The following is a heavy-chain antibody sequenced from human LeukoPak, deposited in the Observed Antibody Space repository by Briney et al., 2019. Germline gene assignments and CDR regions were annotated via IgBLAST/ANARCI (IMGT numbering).Heavy chain of an antibody. CDR1: GGSISSSSYY. V-gene: IGHV4-39*01. D-gene: IGHD1-26*01. J-gene: IGHJ4*02. CDR3: ARLTTSWYYFDY. Sequence: SETPSLTCTVSGGSISSSSYYWGWIRHPPGKGLEWIGSIYYSGSTYYNPSLKSRVTKSVDTSKNQFSLKLSSVTAADTAVYYCARLTTSWYYFDYWGQGTLVTVSS. CDR2: IYYSGST.